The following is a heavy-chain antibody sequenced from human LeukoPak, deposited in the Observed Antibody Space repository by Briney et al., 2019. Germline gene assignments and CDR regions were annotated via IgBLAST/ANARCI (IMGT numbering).Heavy chain of an antibody. CDR3: VSFYETY. CDR2: INSDGSWT. CDR1: GNYW. V-gene: IGHV3-74*01. D-gene: IGHD2/OR15-2a*01. J-gene: IGHJ4*02. Sequence: GGSLRLSCAASGNYWMHWVRQAPGKGLVWVSHINSDGSWTSYADSVKGRFTIPKDNAKNTVYLQMNSLRAEDTAVYYCVSFYETYWGRGPLVTVSS.